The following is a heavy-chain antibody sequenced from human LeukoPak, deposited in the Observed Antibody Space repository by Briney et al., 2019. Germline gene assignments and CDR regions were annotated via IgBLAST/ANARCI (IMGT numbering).Heavy chain of an antibody. V-gene: IGHV4-59*11. Sequence: PSETLSLTCTVSGGSISTHYWSWIRQPPGRGLEWIGYIYHTGSTNLHPSLKSRVTISVDTSKNQFSLKLSSVTAADTAVYYCARRGVSGSRYFFDYWGQGTLITVSS. CDR2: IYHTGST. J-gene: IGHJ4*02. CDR1: GGSISTHY. D-gene: IGHD6-13*01. CDR3: ARRGVSGSRYFFDY.